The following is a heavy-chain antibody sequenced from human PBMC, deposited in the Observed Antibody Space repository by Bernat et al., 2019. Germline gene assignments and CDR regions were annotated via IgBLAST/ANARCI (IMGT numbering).Heavy chain of an antibody. J-gene: IGHJ6*02. CDR2: IWYDGSNK. CDR1: GFTFSTYG. Sequence: QVQLVESGGGVVQPGRSLRLSCAASGFTFSTYGMHWVRQAPGKGLEWVSVIWYDGSNKYYGDSVKGRFTISRNKSKNTLYLQMNSLRAEDTAVYYCARDLYSSNLDYFYGLEVWGQGTTVTVSS. D-gene: IGHD6-13*01. CDR3: ARDLYSSNLDYFYGLEV. V-gene: IGHV3-33*01.